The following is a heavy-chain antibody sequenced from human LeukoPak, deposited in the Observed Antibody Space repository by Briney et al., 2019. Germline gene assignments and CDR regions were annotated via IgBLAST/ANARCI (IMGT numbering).Heavy chain of an antibody. J-gene: IGHJ6*03. CDR1: GHSISSGYY. Sequence: SETLSLTCTVSGHSISSGYYWGWIRQPPGKGLEWIGNIYHSGSTYYNPSLKSRVTISVDTSKNQFSLKLSSVTAADTAVYYCARTSRGYYYMDVWGKGTTVTVSS. CDR3: ARTSRGYYYMDV. V-gene: IGHV4-38-2*02. CDR2: IYHSGST. D-gene: IGHD2/OR15-2a*01.